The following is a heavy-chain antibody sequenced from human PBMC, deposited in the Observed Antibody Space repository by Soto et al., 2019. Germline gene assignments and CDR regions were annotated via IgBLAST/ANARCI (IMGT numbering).Heavy chain of an antibody. CDR1: GFTFSMHS. J-gene: IGHJ4*02. Sequence: PGGSLRLSCSASGFTFSMHSMHWVRQIPGKALEYVSAISRDGRSTFYADSVKGRLTISRDNSKNTLYLRMNSLRSDDTAVYYCVKEANPFIHTLVVLIFDYRGQGTQVTLPS. V-gene: IGHV3-64D*08. CDR3: VKEANPFIHTLVVLIFDY. CDR2: ISRDGRST. D-gene: IGHD2-2*01.